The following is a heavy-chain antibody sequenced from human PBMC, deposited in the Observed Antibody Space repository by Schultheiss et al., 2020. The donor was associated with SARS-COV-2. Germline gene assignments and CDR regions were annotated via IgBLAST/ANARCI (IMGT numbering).Heavy chain of an antibody. CDR2: IYHSGST. J-gene: IGHJ5*02. D-gene: IGHD5-12*01. CDR1: GGSISSSNW. CDR3: ARSHSGYDLNWFDP. V-gene: IGHV4-4*02. Sequence: SETLSLTCAVSGGSISSSNWWSWVRQPPGKGLEWIGEIYHSGSTNYNPSLKSRVTISVDTSKNQFSLKLSSVTAADTAVYYCARSHSGYDLNWFDPWGQGTLVTVSS.